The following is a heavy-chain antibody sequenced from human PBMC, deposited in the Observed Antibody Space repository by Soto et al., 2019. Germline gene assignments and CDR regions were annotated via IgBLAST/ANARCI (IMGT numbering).Heavy chain of an antibody. CDR1: GFTFSDYY. V-gene: IGHV3-11*01. D-gene: IGHD3-9*01. CDR2: SSSSGSTI. CDR3: ARSCEDVRYFDWKTFDY. Sequence: QVQLVESGGGLVKPGGSLRLSCAASGFTFSDYYMSWIRQAPGKGLEWVSYSSSSGSTIYYAGSVKGRFTISRDNAKNSLYLQMNSLRAEDTAVYYCARSCEDVRYFDWKTFDYWGQGTLVTVSS. J-gene: IGHJ4*02.